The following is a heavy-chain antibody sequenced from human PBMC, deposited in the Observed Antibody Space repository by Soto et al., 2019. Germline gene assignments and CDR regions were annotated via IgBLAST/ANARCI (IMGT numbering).Heavy chain of an antibody. D-gene: IGHD6-13*01. CDR2: VYYSGNT. CDR3: ARKGAAASYAHYYMDV. Sequence: SETLSLTCTVSGGSISSYYWSWIRQPPGKGLEWIGYVYYSGNTNYNPSLESRVTISVDTSRNRFSLNLTSATAADTAVYYCARKGAAASYAHYYMDVWGRGTAVTVSS. CDR1: GGSISSYY. V-gene: IGHV4-59*01. J-gene: IGHJ6*03.